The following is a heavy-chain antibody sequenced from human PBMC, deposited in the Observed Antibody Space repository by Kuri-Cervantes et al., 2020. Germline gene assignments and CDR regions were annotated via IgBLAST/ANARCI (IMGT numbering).Heavy chain of an antibody. CDR1: GFTFSSCS. J-gene: IGHJ6*02. D-gene: IGHD3-10*01. CDR2: ISSSSSYI. V-gene: IGHV3-21*01. Sequence: GESLKISCAASGFTFSSCSMNWVRQAPGKGLEWVSSISSSSSYIYYADSVKGRFTISRDNAKNSLYLQMNSLRAEDTAVYYCARAPGGYYYGMDVWGQGTTVTVSS. CDR3: ARAPGGYYYGMDV.